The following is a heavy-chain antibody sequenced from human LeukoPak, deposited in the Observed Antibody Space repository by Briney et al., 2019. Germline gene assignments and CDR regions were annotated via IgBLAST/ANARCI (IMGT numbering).Heavy chain of an antibody. CDR3: VRSAFLTTEFYFDY. V-gene: IGHV3-11*04. CDR2: ISSSGSTI. Sequence: GGSLRLSCAASGFTFSDYYMSWIRQAPGKGLEWVSYISSSGSTIYYADSVKGRFTISRDNAKNTLYLQMNSLRAEDTAVYYCVRSAFLTTEFYFDYWGHGTLVTVSS. CDR1: GFTFSDYY. D-gene: IGHD4-11*01. J-gene: IGHJ4*01.